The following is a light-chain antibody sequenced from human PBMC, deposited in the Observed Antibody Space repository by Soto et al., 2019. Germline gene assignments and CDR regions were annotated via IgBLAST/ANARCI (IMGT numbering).Light chain of an antibody. CDR1: EFVDIY. J-gene: IGKJ4*01. CDR2: HAS. Sequence: ETVLTQSPATLSLSPGETATLSCRASEFVDIYLAWYQQKPGQAPRLLIYHASNRAAGIPARFSGSGSGRDFTLTISSLEPEDSAVYYWQQRRNWPPLTFGGGTRVEI. V-gene: IGKV3-11*02. CDR3: QQRRNWPPLT.